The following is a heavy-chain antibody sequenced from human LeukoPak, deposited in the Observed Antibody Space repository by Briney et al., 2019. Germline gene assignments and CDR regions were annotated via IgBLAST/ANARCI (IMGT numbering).Heavy chain of an antibody. CDR2: INSNSGGT. CDR3: ARERVRGDRYFYYFDY. D-gene: IGHD3-10*02. CDR1: GYTFTGYY. J-gene: IGHJ4*02. V-gene: IGHV1-2*04. Sequence: GASVKVSCKASGYTFTGYYMHWVRQAPGQGLEWMGWINSNSGGTNYAQKFQGWVTMTRDTSISTAYMELSRLRSDDTAVYYCARERVRGDRYFYYFDYWGQGTLVTVSS.